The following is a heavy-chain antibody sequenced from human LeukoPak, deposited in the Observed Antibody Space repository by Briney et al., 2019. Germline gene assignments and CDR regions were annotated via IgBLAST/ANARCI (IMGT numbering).Heavy chain of an antibody. Sequence: PGGSLRLSCAASGFTFSSYSMNWVRQAPGKGLEWVSSITTISTYIYYADSVKGRFTISRDNAKNSLYLQMNSLRAEDTAVYYCARVLSGTSDAFDIWGQGTMVTVSS. V-gene: IGHV3-21*01. CDR1: GFTFSSYS. D-gene: IGHD1-1*01. CDR3: ARVLSGTSDAFDI. J-gene: IGHJ3*02. CDR2: ITTISTYI.